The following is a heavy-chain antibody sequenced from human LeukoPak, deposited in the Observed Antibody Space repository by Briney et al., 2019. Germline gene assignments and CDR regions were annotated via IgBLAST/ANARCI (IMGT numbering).Heavy chain of an antibody. CDR1: GFTLSTYW. D-gene: IGHD3-10*01. V-gene: IGHV3-7*04. CDR3: ARGLVTIDY. J-gene: IGHJ4*02. Sequence: GGSLRLSCAASGFTLSTYWMSWVRQAPGKGVEFVANIKQDGSEKYYVDSVKGRFTVSRDNAKNSLYLQMNSLRAEDTAVYYCARGLVTIDYWGQGTLVTVSS. CDR2: IKQDGSEK.